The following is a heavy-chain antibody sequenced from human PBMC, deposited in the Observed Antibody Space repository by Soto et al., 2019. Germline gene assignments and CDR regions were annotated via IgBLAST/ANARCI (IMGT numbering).Heavy chain of an antibody. CDR3: AEHLYSSGWYRDY. Sequence: SETLSLTCAVYCGSFSGYYWSWIRQPPGKGLEWIGEVNHSGSTNYNPSLKSRVTISVDTSKNQFSLKLSSVTAADTAVYYCAEHLYSSGWYRDYWGQGTLVTVSS. V-gene: IGHV4-34*01. J-gene: IGHJ4*02. D-gene: IGHD6-19*01. CDR2: VNHSGST. CDR1: CGSFSGYY.